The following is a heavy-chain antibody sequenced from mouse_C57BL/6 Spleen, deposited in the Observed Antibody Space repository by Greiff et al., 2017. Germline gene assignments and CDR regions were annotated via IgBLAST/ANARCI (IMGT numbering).Heavy chain of an antibody. J-gene: IGHJ4*01. CDR2: IWTGGGT. V-gene: IGHV2-9-1*01. CDR1: GFSLTSYA. CDR3: AITTVVATDAMDY. Sequence: VKLMESGPGLVAPSQSLSITCTVSGFSLTSYAISWVRQPPGKGLEWLGVIWTGGGTNYNSALKSRLSISKDNSKSQVFLKMNSLQTDDTARYYCAITTVVATDAMDYWGQGTSVTVSS. D-gene: IGHD1-1*01.